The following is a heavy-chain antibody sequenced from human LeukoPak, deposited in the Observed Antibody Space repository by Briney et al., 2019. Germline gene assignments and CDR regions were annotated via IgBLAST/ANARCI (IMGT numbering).Heavy chain of an antibody. Sequence: PSQTLSLTCTVSGGSISSGGYYWSWIRQHPGKGLEWIGYIYYSGSTYYNPSLKSRVTISVDTSKNQFSLKLSSVTAADTAVYYCARGLKPHGSGWYRHEYAFDIWGQGTMVTVSS. CDR2: IYYSGST. D-gene: IGHD6-19*01. J-gene: IGHJ3*02. CDR3: ARGLKPHGSGWYRHEYAFDI. CDR1: GGSISSGGYY. V-gene: IGHV4-31*03.